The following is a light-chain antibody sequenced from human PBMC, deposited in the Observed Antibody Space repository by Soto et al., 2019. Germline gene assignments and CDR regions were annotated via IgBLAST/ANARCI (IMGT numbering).Light chain of an antibody. J-gene: IGKJ1*01. CDR3: QKYDSAPWK. Sequence: DVQMTQSPSSLSASVGDRVTITCRASQGISKYLAWYPQKPGKVPRLLIYVASTLQSGVPSRFSGSGSGTDFILTISSLQPEDVATYYCQKYDSAPWKFVQGTKVEIK. CDR2: VAS. V-gene: IGKV1-27*01. CDR1: QGISKY.